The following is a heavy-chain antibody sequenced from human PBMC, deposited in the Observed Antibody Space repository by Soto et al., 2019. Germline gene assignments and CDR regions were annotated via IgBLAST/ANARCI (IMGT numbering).Heavy chain of an antibody. J-gene: IGHJ6*02. Sequence: SLTCTVSGGSISSSSYYWGCIRQPTGKGLEWIGSIYYSGSTYYNPSLKSRVTISVDTSKNQFSLKLSSVTAADTAVYYCASRGSTYYYYGMDVWGQGTTVTVSS. V-gene: IGHV4-39*01. CDR1: GGSISSSSYY. D-gene: IGHD5-12*01. CDR3: ASRGSTYYYYGMDV. CDR2: IYYSGST.